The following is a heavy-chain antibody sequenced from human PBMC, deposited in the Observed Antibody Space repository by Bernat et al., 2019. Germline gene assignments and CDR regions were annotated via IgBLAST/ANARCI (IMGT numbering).Heavy chain of an antibody. D-gene: IGHD2-8*01. J-gene: IGHJ6*03. CDR1: GFTFSTYS. CDR3: ARDGLVYARSSYMDV. CDR2: ISDVSSHI. Sequence: EVQLVKSGGGLVKPGESLRLSCAASGFTFSTYSMNWVRQAPGKGLEWISYISDVSSHIYYADSVRGRFTISRDNAKNSLYLQMNSLRVEDTAVYYCARDGLVYARSSYMDVWGKGTTVTVSS. V-gene: IGHV3-21*05.